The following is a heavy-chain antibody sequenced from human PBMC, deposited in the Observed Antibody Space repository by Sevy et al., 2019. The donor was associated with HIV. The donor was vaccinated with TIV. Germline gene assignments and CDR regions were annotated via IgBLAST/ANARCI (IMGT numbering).Heavy chain of an antibody. CDR3: ARAGPTLRTYLDY. CDR1: GFTFSSYW. CDR2: IKQDGSEK. J-gene: IGHJ4*02. V-gene: IGHV3-7*01. Sequence: GGSLRLSCAASGFTFSSYWMSWVRQAPGKGLEWVANIKQDGSEKYYVDSVKGRFTISRDNAKYSLYLQMNSLRAEDTAVYYCARAGPTLRTYLDYWGQGTLVTVSS.